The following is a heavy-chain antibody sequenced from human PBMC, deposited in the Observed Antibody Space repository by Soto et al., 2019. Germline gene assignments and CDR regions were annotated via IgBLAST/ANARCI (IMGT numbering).Heavy chain of an antibody. D-gene: IGHD3-22*01. CDR2: IYYSGST. CDR3: ASGYTAYYYYTAPPPWLDP. V-gene: IGHV4-31*03. Sequence: LSLTCTVSGGSISSGGYYWSWIRQHPGEGLEWIGYIYYSGSTYYNPSLKSRVTISVDTSKNQFSLKLSSVTAADTAVYYCASGYTAYYYYTAPPPWLDPWGEGTRVTVPS. CDR1: GGSISSGGYY. J-gene: IGHJ5*02.